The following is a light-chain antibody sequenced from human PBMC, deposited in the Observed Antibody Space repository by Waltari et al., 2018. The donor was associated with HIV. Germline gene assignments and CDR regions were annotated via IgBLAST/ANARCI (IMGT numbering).Light chain of an antibody. CDR1: QSVSSS. CDR2: DAS. CDR3: QQRNNAGLT. V-gene: IGKV3-11*01. J-gene: IGKJ4*01. Sequence: EIVLTQSPATLSLSPVARATLSCRASQSVSSSLAWYQQRRGQAPRLLISDASKRATGTPARFSGGGSGADFTLTIRRLEPEDFAVYYCQQRNNAGLTFGGGTKVEIK.